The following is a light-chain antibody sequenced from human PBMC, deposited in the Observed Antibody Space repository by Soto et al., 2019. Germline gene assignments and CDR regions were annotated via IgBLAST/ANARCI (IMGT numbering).Light chain of an antibody. J-gene: IGLJ1*01. Sequence: QSVLTQPASVSGSPGQSITISCTGTSSDVGGYNYVSWYQHHPDKAPKLIIYDVSNRPSGVSIRFSGSKSDNTASLTISGVQPEDEADYHCSSYTTSNARQIVFGTGTKLTVL. CDR2: DVS. V-gene: IGLV2-14*03. CDR3: SSYTTSNARQIV. CDR1: SSDVGGYNY.